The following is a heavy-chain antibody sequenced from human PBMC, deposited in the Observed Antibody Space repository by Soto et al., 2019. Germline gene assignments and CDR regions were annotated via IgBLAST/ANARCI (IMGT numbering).Heavy chain of an antibody. CDR1: GGSISGYY. D-gene: IGHD6-19*01. Sequence: SETLSLTCTVSGGSISGYYWSWIRQPAGKGLEWIGRIYTGGSTNYNPSLKSRVTMSIDTSKNQFSLKLSSVTAADTAVYYCARDHLVAGNFDSWGQGTLVTVSS. V-gene: IGHV4-4*07. J-gene: IGHJ4*02. CDR2: IYTGGST. CDR3: ARDHLVAGNFDS.